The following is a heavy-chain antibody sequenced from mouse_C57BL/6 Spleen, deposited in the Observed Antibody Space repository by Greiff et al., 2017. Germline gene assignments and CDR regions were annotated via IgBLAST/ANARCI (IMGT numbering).Heavy chain of an antibody. Sequence: VQLQQSGAELVKPGASVKMSCKASGYTFTSYWITWVKQRPGQGLEWIGDIYPGSGSTNYNEKFKSKATLTVDTSSSTAYMQLSSLTSEDSAVYYCARNYGSSYGGWFAYWGQGTLVTVSA. CDR2: IYPGSGST. CDR3: ARNYGSSYGGWFAY. J-gene: IGHJ3*01. D-gene: IGHD1-1*01. V-gene: IGHV1-55*01. CDR1: GYTFTSYW.